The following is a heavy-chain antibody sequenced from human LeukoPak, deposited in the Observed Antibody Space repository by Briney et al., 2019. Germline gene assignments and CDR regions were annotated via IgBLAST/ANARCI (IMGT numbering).Heavy chain of an antibody. D-gene: IGHD5-24*01. Sequence: GGSLRLSCATSGFTFTNYAMSWVRQAPGKGLEWVSAIGASGGNTYYADSVKGRFTISRDNSKNMLYLQINSLRAEDTAVYYCAKDRIKDGYNDYWGQGILVTVSS. CDR1: GFTFTNYA. J-gene: IGHJ4*02. CDR2: IGASGGNT. CDR3: AKDRIKDGYNDY. V-gene: IGHV3-23*01.